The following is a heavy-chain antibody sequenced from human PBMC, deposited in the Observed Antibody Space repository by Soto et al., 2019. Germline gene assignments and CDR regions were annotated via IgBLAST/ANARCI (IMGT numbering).Heavy chain of an antibody. CDR3: TTVAPYYYDTSGYFYGPFDF. CDR2: IKSKTDGEAT. J-gene: IGHJ4*02. V-gene: IGHV3-15*07. Sequence: GGSLRLSCAASGFTLSNAWMNWVRQAPGKGLEWVARIKSKTDGEATDYAAPVKGRFTISRDNSKNTLSLQLNSLKTEDTAMYYCTTVAPYYYDTSGYFYGPFDFWGLGTLVTVSS. CDR1: GFTLSNAW. D-gene: IGHD3-22*01.